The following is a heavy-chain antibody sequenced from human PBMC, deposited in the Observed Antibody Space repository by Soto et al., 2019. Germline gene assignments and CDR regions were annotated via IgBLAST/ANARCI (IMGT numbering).Heavy chain of an antibody. J-gene: IGHJ4*02. V-gene: IGHV3-23*01. Sequence: GGSLRLSCAASGFTFSSYWMSWVRQAPGKGLEWVSAISGRGDSTFYADSMGGRFTISRDNSKNTLYLQMKSLRAGDTAVYYCGARKSIAAVAGTDYWGQGTLVTVSS. CDR1: GFTFSSYW. CDR3: GARKSIAAVAGTDY. CDR2: ISGRGDST. D-gene: IGHD6-19*01.